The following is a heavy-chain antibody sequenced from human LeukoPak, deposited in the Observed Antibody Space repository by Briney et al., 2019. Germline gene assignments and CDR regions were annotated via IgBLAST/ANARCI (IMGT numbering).Heavy chain of an antibody. J-gene: IGHJ1*01. CDR3: ARSGSYYYDSSGYRYFQH. CDR1: GYTFTSYA. CDR2: INTNTGNP. Sequence: GASVKVSCKTSGYTFTSYAMNWVRQAPGQGRERMGWINTNTGNPTYAQGFTGRFVFSLDTSVSTAYLQISSLKAEATAAYYCARSGSYYYDSSGYRYFQHWGQGTLVTVSS. D-gene: IGHD3-22*01. V-gene: IGHV7-4-1*02.